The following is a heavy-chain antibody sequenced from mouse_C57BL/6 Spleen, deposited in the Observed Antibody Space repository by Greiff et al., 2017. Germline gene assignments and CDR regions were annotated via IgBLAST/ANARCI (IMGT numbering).Heavy chain of an antibody. D-gene: IGHD1-1*01. Sequence: EVKLQESGPELVKPGASVKISCKASGYSFTGYYMNWVKQSPEKSLEWIGEINPSTGGTTYNQKFKAKATLTVDKSSSTAYMQLKSLSSEDSAVYYCARSYYGSSYDFDYWGQGTTLTVSS. V-gene: IGHV1-42*01. CDR1: GYSFTGYY. CDR3: ARSYYGSSYDFDY. CDR2: INPSTGGT. J-gene: IGHJ2*01.